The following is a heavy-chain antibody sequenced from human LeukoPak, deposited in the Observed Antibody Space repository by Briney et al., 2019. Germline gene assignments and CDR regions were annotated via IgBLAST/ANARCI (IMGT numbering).Heavy chain of an antibody. CDR2: IYSGGST. J-gene: IGHJ6*02. V-gene: IGHV3-53*01. CDR3: ARGNNPKGSYGMDV. D-gene: IGHD1/OR15-1a*01. CDR1: GFTVSSNY. Sequence: GGSLRLSCAASGFTVSSNYMSWVRQAPGKGLEWVSVIYSGGSTYYADSVKGRFTISRDNSKNTLYLQMNSLRAEDTAVYCCARGNNPKGSYGMDVWGQGTTVTVSS.